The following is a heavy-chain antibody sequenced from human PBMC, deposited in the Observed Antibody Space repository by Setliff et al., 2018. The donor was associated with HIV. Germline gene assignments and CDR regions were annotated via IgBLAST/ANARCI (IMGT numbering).Heavy chain of an antibody. Sequence: VASVKVSCKASGYTFTTYGVNWVRQAPGQGLEWMGWINSYNGNTKFAQKFQGRVTMTTDTSTTIAFMELRSLKADDTGIYYCSRSGVPPYYYYGMDVWGQGTTVTVSS. D-gene: IGHD3-10*01. J-gene: IGHJ6*02. V-gene: IGHV1-18*04. CDR1: GYTFTTYG. CDR2: INSYNGNT. CDR3: SRSGVPPYYYYGMDV.